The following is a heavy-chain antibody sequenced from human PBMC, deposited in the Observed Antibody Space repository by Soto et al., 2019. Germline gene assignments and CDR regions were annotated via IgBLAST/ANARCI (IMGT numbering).Heavy chain of an antibody. J-gene: IGHJ6*02. CDR1: GGSVSSHDYD. CDR2: VHDRETA. V-gene: IGHV4-30-4*08. D-gene: IGHD3-10*01. CDR3: ARRKSLDV. Sequence: QLQLQESGPGLLRPSQTLSLTCSLSGGSVSSHDYDWTWVRQRPGKGLEWIEFVHDRETADYNPSLKSRVSISVDSFKNKFSLRLSSVTAADSGVYYCARRKSLDVWGQGITVIVSS.